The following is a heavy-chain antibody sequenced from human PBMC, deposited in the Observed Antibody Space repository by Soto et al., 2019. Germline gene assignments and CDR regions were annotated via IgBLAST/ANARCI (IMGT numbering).Heavy chain of an antibody. CDR3: ARVRWTLSLEESDAI. J-gene: IGHJ4*01. CDR2: IIPIFGTP. V-gene: IGHV1-69*06. Sequence: QVQLVQSGAEVKKPGSSVKVSCKGSGGTFNAHAISWVRQAPGQGLEWMGGIIPIFGTPNYAQKFQGRLTINAATSTTTAYLELSSLRSDDTAVYFCARVRWTLSLEESDAIWGHGTLVTVSS. CDR1: GGTFNAHA. D-gene: IGHD2-15*01.